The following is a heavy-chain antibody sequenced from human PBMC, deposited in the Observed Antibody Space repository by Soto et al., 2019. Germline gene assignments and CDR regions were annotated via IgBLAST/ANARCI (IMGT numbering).Heavy chain of an antibody. J-gene: IGHJ6*03. CDR2: INSDGSVS. V-gene: IGHV3-74*02. D-gene: IGHD2-15*01. Sequence: EVQLVESGGDLVQPGGSLRLSCAASGFTFSNYWMYWVRQAPGKGLEWVSRINSDGSVSSYADSVKGRLTISRDNVKNTLYLPMDNLTAEDTAVYYCARGDCVGGTCYALAGAFYYYMDVWGKGTTVTVSS. CDR1: GFTFSNYW. CDR3: ARGDCVGGTCYALAGAFYYYMDV.